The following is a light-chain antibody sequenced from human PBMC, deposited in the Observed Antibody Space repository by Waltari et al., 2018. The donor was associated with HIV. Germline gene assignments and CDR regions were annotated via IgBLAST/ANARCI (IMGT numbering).Light chain of an antibody. Sequence: DVLMTQSPLSLPVHVGQSASISSKSNQSLVFTDGDTYLFWFQQKAGQSPRLLIYKVSHRDSAVPARFSASGSATDFTLKISSVEAEDVAIYFCMQVRFWPHTFGQGTKLEIK. CDR1: QSLVFTDGDTY. V-gene: IGKV2-30*01. CDR2: KVS. J-gene: IGKJ2*01. CDR3: MQVRFWPHT.